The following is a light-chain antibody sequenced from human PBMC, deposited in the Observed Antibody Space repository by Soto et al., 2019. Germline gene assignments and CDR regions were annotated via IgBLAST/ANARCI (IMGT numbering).Light chain of an antibody. Sequence: DIQMTQSPSSLSASVGDRVTITCRASQGISNYLAWYQQKPGKVPKLLIYAASTLKSGVPSRFSGSGSGTDFTLTISSLQPQDVATYYCQKYNSAPFTFCPGTKVDIK. V-gene: IGKV1-27*01. J-gene: IGKJ3*01. CDR3: QKYNSAPFT. CDR1: QGISNY. CDR2: AAS.